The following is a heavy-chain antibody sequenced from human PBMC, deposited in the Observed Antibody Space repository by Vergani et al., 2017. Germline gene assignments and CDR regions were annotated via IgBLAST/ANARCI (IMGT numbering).Heavy chain of an antibody. J-gene: IGHJ4*02. CDR2: IRSKNDGGTA. CDR1: GITFKNAW. Sequence: EVQLLESGGDLVQPGGSLRLSCVVSGITFKNAWINWVRQAPWKGLEWIGRIRSKNDGGTADYAAPLKGRFTISRDDSKDSAFLLVNNLKTEDTAVYFCYTDYHDYWGQGTLVTVSS. V-gene: IGHV3-15*01. D-gene: IGHD2-2*02. CDR3: YTDYHDY.